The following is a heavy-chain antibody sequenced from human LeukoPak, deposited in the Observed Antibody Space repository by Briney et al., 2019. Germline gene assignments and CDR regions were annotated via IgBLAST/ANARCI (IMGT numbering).Heavy chain of an antibody. D-gene: IGHD1-26*01. CDR2: ILPVYGSA. Sequence: GASVKVSCKASGVKFSSYAISWVRQAPGQGLEWMGGILPVYGSATYSQRFQDRVTITADESTSSVYMEVRSLRSEDTALYYCARDRVGATTWVFDHWGQGTLVTVSS. V-gene: IGHV1-69*13. CDR1: GVKFSSYA. CDR3: ARDRVGATTWVFDH. J-gene: IGHJ4*02.